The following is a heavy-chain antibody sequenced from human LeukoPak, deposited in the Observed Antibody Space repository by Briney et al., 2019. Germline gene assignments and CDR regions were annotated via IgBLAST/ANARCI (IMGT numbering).Heavy chain of an antibody. CDR3: ARRLVGGGGYYDFDY. J-gene: IGHJ4*02. V-gene: IGHV5-51*01. CDR1: GYSFTSYW. D-gene: IGHD3-10*01. CDR2: IYPGDSDT. Sequence: GESLKISCKGSGYSFTSYWIGWVRQMPGKGLEWMGIIYPGDSDTKYSPSFQGQVTISADKSISTAYLQWSSLKASDTAIYYCARRLVGGGGYYDFDYWGQGTLVTVSS.